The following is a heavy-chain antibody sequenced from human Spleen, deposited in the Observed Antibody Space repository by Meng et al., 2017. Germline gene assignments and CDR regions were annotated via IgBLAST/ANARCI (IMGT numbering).Heavy chain of an antibody. CDR3: ARGLGEAVVPRTMFDY. D-gene: IGHD2-2*01. Sequence: QVPGQEAGPGLGKPAGTLSLTCGVSGGSISSSNWWSWVRQPPGKGLEWIGEIYNSGGTKYNPSLKSRVTISVDKSKNQFSLKLSSVTAADTAVYYCARGLGEAVVPRTMFDYWGQGTLVTVSS. V-gene: IGHV4-4*02. CDR1: GGSISSSNW. J-gene: IGHJ4*02. CDR2: IYNSGGT.